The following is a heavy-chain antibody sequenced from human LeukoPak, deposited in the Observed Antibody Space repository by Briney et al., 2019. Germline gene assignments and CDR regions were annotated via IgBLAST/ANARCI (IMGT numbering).Heavy chain of an antibody. CDR3: ARETEVGSSSRNYLDY. J-gene: IGHJ4*02. D-gene: IGHD6-6*01. Sequence: ASVKVSCKASGYAFTSYGITWVRQAPGQGLEWMGWISAYNGNTNYAQRLQGRVTMTTDTSTSTAYMELRSLRSDDTAVYYCARETEVGSSSRNYLDYWGQGTLVTVSS. CDR2: ISAYNGNT. V-gene: IGHV1-18*01. CDR1: GYAFTSYG.